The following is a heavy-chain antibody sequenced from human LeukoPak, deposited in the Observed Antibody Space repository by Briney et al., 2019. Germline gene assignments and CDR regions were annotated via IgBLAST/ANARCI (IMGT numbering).Heavy chain of an antibody. CDR3: ARDERWLQFLNY. CDR1: GFTFSSYA. D-gene: IGHD3-3*01. Sequence: PGRSLRLSCAASGFTFSSYAMHWVRQAPGKGLEWVAVISYDGSNKYYADSVKGRFTISRDNSKNTLYLQMNSLRAEDTAVYYCARDERWLQFLNYWGRGTLVTVSS. J-gene: IGHJ4*02. CDR2: ISYDGSNK. V-gene: IGHV3-30-3*01.